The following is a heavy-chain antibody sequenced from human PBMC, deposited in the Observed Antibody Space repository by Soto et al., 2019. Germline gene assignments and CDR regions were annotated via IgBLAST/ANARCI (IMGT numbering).Heavy chain of an antibody. J-gene: IGHJ4*02. D-gene: IGHD3-22*01. CDR2: IYYSEST. V-gene: IGHV4-39*07. Sequence: WETLSLTCTVSGGSISSSSYYWGWIRQPPGKGLEWIGSIYYSESTYYNPSLKSRVTISLDTSKNQFSLKLSSVTAADTAVYYCARDRMYDSSGYYYPHCDYWGQGTLVTVSS. CDR3: ARDRMYDSSGYYYPHCDY. CDR1: GGSISSSSYY.